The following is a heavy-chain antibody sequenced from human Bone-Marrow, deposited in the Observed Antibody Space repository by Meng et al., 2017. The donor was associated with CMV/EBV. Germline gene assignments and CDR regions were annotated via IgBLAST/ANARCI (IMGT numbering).Heavy chain of an antibody. CDR3: ARGVPAAIRREGYYGMDV. Sequence: SVKVSCKASGYTFTGYYMHWVRQAPGQGLEWMGGIIPIFGTANYAQKFQGRVTITTDESTSTAYMELSSLRSEDTAVYYCARGVPAAIRREGYYGMDVWGQGTTVTVSS. CDR2: IIPIFGTA. J-gene: IGHJ6*02. V-gene: IGHV1-69*05. D-gene: IGHD2-2*02. CDR1: GYTFTGYY.